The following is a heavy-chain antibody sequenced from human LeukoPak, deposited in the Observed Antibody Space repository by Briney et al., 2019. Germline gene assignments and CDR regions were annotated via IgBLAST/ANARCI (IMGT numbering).Heavy chain of an antibody. Sequence: GGSLRLSCAASGFTFSSYAMHWVRQAPGKGLEWVAVISYDGNNKYYADSVKGRFTISRDNSKNTLYLQMNSLRAEDTAVYYCARDGLGIAVAGLFDYWGQGTLVTVSS. J-gene: IGHJ4*02. V-gene: IGHV3-30*04. CDR3: ARDGLGIAVAGLFDY. CDR1: GFTFSSYA. CDR2: ISYDGNNK. D-gene: IGHD6-19*01.